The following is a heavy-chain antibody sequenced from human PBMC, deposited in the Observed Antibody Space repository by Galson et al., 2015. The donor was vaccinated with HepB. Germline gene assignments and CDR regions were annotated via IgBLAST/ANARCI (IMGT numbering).Heavy chain of an antibody. Sequence: QSGAEVKKPGESLRISCKGSGYSFTSYWISWVRQMPGKGLEWMGRIDPSDSYTNYSPSFQGHVTISADKSISTAYLQWSSLKASDTAMYYCALQRITIFGAVEGGCMDVWGQGTTVTVSS. CDR1: GYSFTSYW. CDR2: IDPSDSYT. D-gene: IGHD3-3*01. V-gene: IGHV5-10-1*01. CDR3: ALQRITIFGAVEGGCMDV. J-gene: IGHJ6*02.